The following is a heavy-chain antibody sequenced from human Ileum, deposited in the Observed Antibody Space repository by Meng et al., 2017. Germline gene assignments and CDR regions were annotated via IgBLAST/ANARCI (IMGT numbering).Heavy chain of an antibody. D-gene: IGHD7-27*01. Sequence: QGWLRVSGPGRVRTSGALSPLCAVSGGSVSSSGYQWGWIRQPPGKGLEWIGYASTNYNPSLKSRVTISVDTSKNQFSLKLTSVTAADTAVYYCARDHWGSLDYWGQGVLVTVSS. CDR3: ARDHWGSLDY. CDR2: AST. J-gene: IGHJ4*02. V-gene: IGHV4-61*08. CDR1: GGSVSSSGYQ.